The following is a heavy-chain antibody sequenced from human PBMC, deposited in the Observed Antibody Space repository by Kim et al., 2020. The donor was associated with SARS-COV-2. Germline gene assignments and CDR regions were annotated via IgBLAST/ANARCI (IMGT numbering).Heavy chain of an antibody. J-gene: IGHJ6*03. V-gene: IGHV3-43*01. D-gene: IGHD1-26*01. CDR3: AKREGEDYYYYMDV. Sequence: DSVKGRFTNSRDNSKNSLYLQMNSLRTEDTALYYCAKREGEDYYYYMDVWGKGTTVTVSS.